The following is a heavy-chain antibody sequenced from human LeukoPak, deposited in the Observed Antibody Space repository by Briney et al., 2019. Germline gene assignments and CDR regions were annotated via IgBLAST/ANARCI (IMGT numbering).Heavy chain of an antibody. CDR1: GYTFTSYY. CDR2: INPSGGST. J-gene: IGHJ3*02. D-gene: IGHD3-22*01. Sequence: ASVKVSCKASGYTFTSYYMHWVRQAPGQGLEWMGIINPSGGSTSYAQKFQGRVTMTRDTSTSTVYMELSSLRSEDTAVYYCARFSDYYDSSGYYPKTYDAFDIWGQGTMVTVSS. V-gene: IGHV1-46*01. CDR3: ARFSDYYDSSGYYPKTYDAFDI.